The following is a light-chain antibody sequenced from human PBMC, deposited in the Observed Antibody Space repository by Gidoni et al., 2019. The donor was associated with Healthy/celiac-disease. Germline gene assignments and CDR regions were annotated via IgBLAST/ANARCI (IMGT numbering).Light chain of an antibody. CDR3: QQYGSSPPIT. J-gene: IGKJ5*01. V-gene: IGKV3-20*01. Sequence: EIVLTQSPCTLSLSPGERATLSCRASQRVSSSYLAWYQQKPGQAPRLLIYGASSRATGIPDRFSGSGSGTDFTLTISRLEPEDFAVYYCQQYGSSPPITFGQGTRLEIK. CDR2: GAS. CDR1: QRVSSSY.